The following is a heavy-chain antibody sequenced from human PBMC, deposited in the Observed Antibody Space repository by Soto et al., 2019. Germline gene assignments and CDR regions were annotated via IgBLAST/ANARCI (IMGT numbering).Heavy chain of an antibody. CDR3: AREYTAWPLAYGLDV. D-gene: IGHD2-2*02. CDR1: GFTFSTYS. Sequence: GGSLRLSCVGSGFTFSTYSINWVRQAPGKGLEWVSSISSRSDIYYADSVKGRFTISRDNAKNSVSLQMNSLRAENTAVYYCAREYTAWPLAYGLDVWGQGTTVTVSS. J-gene: IGHJ6*02. V-gene: IGHV3-21*01. CDR2: ISSRSDI.